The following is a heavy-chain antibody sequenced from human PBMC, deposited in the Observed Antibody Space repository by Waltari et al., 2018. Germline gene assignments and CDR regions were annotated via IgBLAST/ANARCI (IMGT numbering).Heavy chain of an antibody. CDR3: TRGIKRGYSSGPENFDY. V-gene: IGHV1-3*01. J-gene: IGHJ4*02. CDR2: INAGNGDR. Sequence: QVQLMKSGAEGEKSGASGRGSCEASGYNFTPFCIRLVRQAPGQRLEWMGWINAGNGDRKYSQKFQGRLTFTRDTSANTAYMDLSSLRSEDTAVYYCTRGIKRGYSSGPENFDYWGQGALVTVSS. CDR1: GYNFTPFC. D-gene: IGHD5-18*01.